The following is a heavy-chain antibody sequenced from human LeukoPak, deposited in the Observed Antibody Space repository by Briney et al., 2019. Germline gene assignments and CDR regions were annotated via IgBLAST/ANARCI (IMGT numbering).Heavy chain of an antibody. Sequence: PGGSLRLSCAASGFTFSSYGMHWVRQAPGKGLEWVAVIWYNGSNKYYADSVKGRFTISRDNSKNTLYLQMNSLRAEDTAVYYCARGRNPRYSGGWVYYFDYWGQGTLVTVSS. V-gene: IGHV3-33*01. CDR2: IWYNGSNK. D-gene: IGHD6-19*01. CDR1: GFTFSSYG. J-gene: IGHJ4*02. CDR3: ARGRNPRYSGGWVYYFDY.